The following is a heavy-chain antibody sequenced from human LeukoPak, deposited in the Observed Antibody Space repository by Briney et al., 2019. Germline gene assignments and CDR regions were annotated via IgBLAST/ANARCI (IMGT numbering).Heavy chain of an antibody. CDR2: ISAYNVNP. Sequence: GASVKVSCKASGYTFTSYGISCVRQAPGQGGEWRGWISAYNVNPNYAQTLHGRVTITTDTSTSTHYMWQRSVRSDAPPLHICARSYSCGHHVDYWGQGTLVTVSS. CDR3: ARSYSCGHHVDY. D-gene: IGHD5-18*01. CDR1: GYTFTSYG. J-gene: IGHJ4*02. V-gene: IGHV1-18*01.